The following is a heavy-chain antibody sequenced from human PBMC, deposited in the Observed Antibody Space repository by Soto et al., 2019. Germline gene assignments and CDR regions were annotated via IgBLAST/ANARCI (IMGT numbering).Heavy chain of an antibody. Sequence: EVQLVESGGGLVKPGGSLRLSCAASGFTFSSYSMNWVRQAPGKGLEWVSSISSSSSYIYYADSVKGRFTISSDNAKNSLDLQMNSLRAEDTAVYYCARAELWCSGGSCYTNARHFDYWGQGTLVTVSS. D-gene: IGHD2-15*01. CDR1: GFTFSSYS. CDR3: ARAELWCSGGSCYTNARHFDY. J-gene: IGHJ4*02. V-gene: IGHV3-21*01. CDR2: ISSSSSYI.